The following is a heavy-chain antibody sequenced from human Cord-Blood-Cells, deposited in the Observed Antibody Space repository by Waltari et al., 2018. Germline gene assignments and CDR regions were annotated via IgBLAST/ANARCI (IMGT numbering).Heavy chain of an antibody. D-gene: IGHD6-13*01. CDR2: ISSSSSYK. CDR3: ARDLAAAGFYY. J-gene: IGHJ4*02. CDR1: GFTFSSYS. Sequence: EVQLVESGGGLVKPGGSLRLSCAASGFTFSSYSMNWVRQASGKGLEWVFSISSSSSYKYYAGSGEGRFTLSRDNAKNLLYLQKNSLRAEDTGVYYCARDLAAAGFYYWGQGTLVTVSS. V-gene: IGHV3-21*01.